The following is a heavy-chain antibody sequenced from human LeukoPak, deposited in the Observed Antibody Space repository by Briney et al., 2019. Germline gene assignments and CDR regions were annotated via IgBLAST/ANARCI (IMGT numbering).Heavy chain of an antibody. CDR1: GFTFSSHG. CDR2: IRQDGSDK. J-gene: IGHJ6*03. Sequence: GGSLRLSCAASGFTFSSHGMTWVRQAAGKGLEWVAYIRQDGSDKNYVDSVKGRFTISRDNDKNALYLQMNSLRAEDTAVYFCAKLAAASIYYYYMEVWGKGTTVTVSS. D-gene: IGHD6-13*01. CDR3: AKLAAASIYYYYMEV. V-gene: IGHV3-7*01.